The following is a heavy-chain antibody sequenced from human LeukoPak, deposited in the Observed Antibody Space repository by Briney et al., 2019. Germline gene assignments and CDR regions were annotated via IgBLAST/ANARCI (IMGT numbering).Heavy chain of an antibody. CDR2: IYYSGST. J-gene: IGHJ4*02. V-gene: IGHV4-59*08. CDR1: GGSISSYY. CDR3: ARHVGSSWYGPGTYFDY. Sequence: SETLSLTCTVSGGSISSYYWSWIRQPPGKGLEWLGYIYYSGSTNYNPSLKSRVTISVDTSKNQFSLKLSSVTAADTAVYYCARHVGSSWYGPGTYFDYWGQGTLVTVSS. D-gene: IGHD6-13*01.